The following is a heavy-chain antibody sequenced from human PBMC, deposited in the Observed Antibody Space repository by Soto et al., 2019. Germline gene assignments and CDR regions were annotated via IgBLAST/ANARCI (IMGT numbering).Heavy chain of an antibody. J-gene: IGHJ6*02. V-gene: IGHV4-34*01. CDR2: INHSGST. CDR1: GGSLSGYY. Sequence: PSETLSLTCAVYGGSLSGYYWSWIRQPPGKGLEWIGEINHSGSTNYNPSLKSRVTISVDTSKNQFSLTLSSVTAAVTAVYYCARVSWFYYYYGIDVWGQGTTVTVSS. D-gene: IGHD6-13*01. CDR3: ARVSWFYYYYGIDV.